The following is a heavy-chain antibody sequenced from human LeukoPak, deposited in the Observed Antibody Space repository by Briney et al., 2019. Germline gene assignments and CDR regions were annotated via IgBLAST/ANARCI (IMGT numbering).Heavy chain of an antibody. CDR2: IYPGDSDT. D-gene: IGHD6-19*01. CDR1: GYSFTNYW. J-gene: IGHJ4*02. CDR3: VYSSGWPTAEWVDY. Sequence: GESLKISWKGSGYSFTNYWIGWVRQMPGKGLGWGGIIYPGDSDTRYSPSFQGQVTISADKSISTAYLQWSSLKASDTAMYYCVYSSGWPTAEWVDYWGQGTLVTVSS. V-gene: IGHV5-51*01.